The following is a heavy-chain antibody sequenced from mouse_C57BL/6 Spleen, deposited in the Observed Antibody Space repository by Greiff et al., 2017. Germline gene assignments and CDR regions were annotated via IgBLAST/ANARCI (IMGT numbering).Heavy chain of an antibody. Sequence: VQLQQSGPELVKPGASVKMSCKASGYTFTDYNMHWVKQSHGKSLEWIGYINPNNGGTSYNQKFKGKATLTVNKSSSTAYMELRSLTSEDSAVYYCARVDYYGSRAWFAYWGQGTLVTVSA. CDR3: ARVDYYGSRAWFAY. V-gene: IGHV1-22*01. D-gene: IGHD1-1*01. J-gene: IGHJ3*01. CDR2: INPNNGGT. CDR1: GYTFTDYN.